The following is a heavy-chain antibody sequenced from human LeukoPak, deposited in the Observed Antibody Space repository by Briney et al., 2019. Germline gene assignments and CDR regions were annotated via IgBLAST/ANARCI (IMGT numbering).Heavy chain of an antibody. CDR1: GGSISRYY. Sequence: SETLSLTCTVSGGSISRYYWSWIRQPPGKGLEWIGYIYYSGSSNYNPSLKSRVTISVDTSKNQFSLKLSSVTAADTAVYYCARQKYYYDSSGEVNWFDPWGQRTLVTVSS. CDR2: IYYSGSS. J-gene: IGHJ5*02. CDR3: ARQKYYYDSSGEVNWFDP. V-gene: IGHV4-59*08. D-gene: IGHD3-22*01.